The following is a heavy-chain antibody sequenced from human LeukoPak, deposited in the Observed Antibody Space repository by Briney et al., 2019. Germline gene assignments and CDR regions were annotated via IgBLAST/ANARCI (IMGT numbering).Heavy chain of an antibody. CDR1: AGSRSFDY. Sequence: SETLSLTRTVSAGSRSFDYGPWVRHPPRKGLEWIGHMHTSGTTRYNPSLEGRISMSIDSSKNQFSLRLNSVTAADTAVYYCARPAQSNWWVYFNDWGPGTLVTVSS. CDR3: ARPAQSNWWVYFND. D-gene: IGHD2-15*01. J-gene: IGHJ4*02. V-gene: IGHV4-4*09. CDR2: MHTSGTT.